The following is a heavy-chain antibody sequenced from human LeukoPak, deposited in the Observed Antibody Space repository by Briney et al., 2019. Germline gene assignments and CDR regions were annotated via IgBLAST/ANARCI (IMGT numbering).Heavy chain of an antibody. D-gene: IGHD5-18*01. J-gene: IGHJ4*02. CDR3: AAPDTAMVTSGGY. V-gene: IGHV3-7*01. Sequence: GSLRLSCAASGFTFSTSWMNWVRQAPGKGLEWLANIKQDGSEKYYVDSVKGRFTISRDNAKNSLYLQMNSLSAEDTAVYYCAAPDTAMVTSGGYWGQGTLVTVSS. CDR1: GFTFSTSW. CDR2: IKQDGSEK.